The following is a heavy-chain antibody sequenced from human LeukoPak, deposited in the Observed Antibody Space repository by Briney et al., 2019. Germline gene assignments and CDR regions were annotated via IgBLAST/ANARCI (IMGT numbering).Heavy chain of an antibody. CDR3: ARGYRTSRWSGRYFDY. V-gene: IGHV4-39*07. J-gene: IGHJ4*02. D-gene: IGHD6-19*01. Sequence: SETLSLTCTVSGGSISSSSYYWGWIRQPPGKGLEWIGSIYYSGSTYYNPSLKSRVTISVDTSKNQFSLKLSSVTAADTAVYYCARGYRTSRWSGRYFDYWGQGALVTVSS. CDR2: IYYSGST. CDR1: GGSISSSSYY.